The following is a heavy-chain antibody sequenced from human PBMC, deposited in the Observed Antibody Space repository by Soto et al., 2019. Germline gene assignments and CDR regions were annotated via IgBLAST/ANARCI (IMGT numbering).Heavy chain of an antibody. CDR1: GFMFSNVW. Sequence: EVQVVESGGGLVQPGGSLRLSCVTSGFMFSNVWMHWVRQAPGRGLEWVANIKKDGSEEFYVDSVKGRFTISRDNVKNSLYLQMNSLRVGDSAMYYCVRGAGRYPDYWGQGTLVTVSS. J-gene: IGHJ4*02. CDR2: IKKDGSEE. CDR3: VRGAGRYPDY. D-gene: IGHD6-19*01. V-gene: IGHV3-7*04.